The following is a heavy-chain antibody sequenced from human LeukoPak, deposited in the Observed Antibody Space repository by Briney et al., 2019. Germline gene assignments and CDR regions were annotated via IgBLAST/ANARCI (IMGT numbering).Heavy chain of an antibody. J-gene: IGHJ3*02. Sequence: SETLSLTCTVSGGSISSGGYYWSWIRQPPGKGLEWIGYIYYSGSTNYNPSLKSRVTISVDTSKNQFSLKLSSVTAADTAVYYCARELGYCSSTSCHGAFDIWGQGTMVTVSS. CDR1: GGSISSGGYY. CDR3: ARELGYCSSTSCHGAFDI. CDR2: IYYSGST. D-gene: IGHD2-2*01. V-gene: IGHV4-61*08.